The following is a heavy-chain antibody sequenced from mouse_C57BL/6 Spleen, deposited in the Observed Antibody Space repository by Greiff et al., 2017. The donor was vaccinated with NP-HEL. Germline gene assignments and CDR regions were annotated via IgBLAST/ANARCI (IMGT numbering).Heavy chain of an antibody. D-gene: IGHD1-1*01. CDR2: ISYDGSN. CDR1: GYSITSGYY. V-gene: IGHV3-6*01. CDR3: ARDLYGSSQYYFDY. Sequence: EVQLVESGPGLVKPSQSLSLTCSVTGYSITSGYYWNWIRQFPGNKLEWMGYISYDGSNNYNPSLKNRISITRDTSKNQFFLKLNSVTTEDTATYYCARDLYGSSQYYFDYWGQGTTLTVSS. J-gene: IGHJ2*01.